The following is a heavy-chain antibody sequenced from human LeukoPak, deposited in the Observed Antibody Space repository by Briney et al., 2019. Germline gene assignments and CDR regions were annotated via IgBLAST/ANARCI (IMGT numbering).Heavy chain of an antibody. CDR2: ISPYNGNT. D-gene: IGHD3-22*01. Sequence: ASVKVSCKPYGYTFNTYGITWVRQAPGQGLEWIGWISPYNGNTNYAQKFQGRVTMTTDTSTSTAYMELRSLRSDDTAVYYCARGPHERSGYPDDWGQGTLVTVSS. J-gene: IGHJ4*02. CDR3: ARGPHERSGYPDD. V-gene: IGHV1-18*01. CDR1: GYTFNTYG.